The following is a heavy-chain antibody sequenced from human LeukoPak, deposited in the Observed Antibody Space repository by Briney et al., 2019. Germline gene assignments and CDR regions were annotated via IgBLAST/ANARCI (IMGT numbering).Heavy chain of an antibody. J-gene: IGHJ4*02. CDR3: ATIGDRRTGELYRIDY. CDR1: GVTFSNYA. CDR2: VSYDGSNK. V-gene: IGHV3-30-3*01. D-gene: IGHD7-27*01. Sequence: GGSLRLSCAASGVTFSNYAMHWVRQAPGQGLEWVAVVSYDGSNKYYADSVKGRFTISRDNSKNTLYLQMNSLRAEDAAIYYCATIGDRRTGELYRIDYWGQGTLVTVSS.